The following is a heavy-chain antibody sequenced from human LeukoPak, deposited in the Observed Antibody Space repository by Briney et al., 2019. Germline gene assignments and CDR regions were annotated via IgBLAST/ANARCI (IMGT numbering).Heavy chain of an antibody. V-gene: IGHV3-7*05. CDR1: GXTFSNYW. J-gene: IGHJ5*01. CDR3: ARTGKFDS. Sequence: GGSLRLSCAASGXTFSNYWVNWVRQAPGKGLEWVANIKTDGSETYYVDSVKGRFTISRDNAKNSVYLQVNSLRAEDTAIYYCARTGKFDSWGQGSLVTVSS. CDR2: IKTDGSET.